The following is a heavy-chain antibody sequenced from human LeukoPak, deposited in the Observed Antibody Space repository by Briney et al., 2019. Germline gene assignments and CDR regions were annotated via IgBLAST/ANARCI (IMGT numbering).Heavy chain of an antibody. J-gene: IGHJ4*02. V-gene: IGHV4-34*01. CDR1: GTSLSGFY. CDR2: ISHRGGT. Sequence: SETLSLTCSVYGTSLSGFYWSWIRQPPGKGLEWIGEISHRGGTNYNPSLKSRVTISVDTSKNQFSLKLSSVTAADTAVYYCAREAAAARSKFDFWGQGTLVTVSS. D-gene: IGHD6-6*01. CDR3: AREAAAARSKFDF.